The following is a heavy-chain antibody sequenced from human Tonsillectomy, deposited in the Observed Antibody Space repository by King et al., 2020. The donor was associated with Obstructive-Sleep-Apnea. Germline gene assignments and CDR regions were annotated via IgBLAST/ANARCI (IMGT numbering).Heavy chain of an antibody. CDR2: IFYTGST. CDR1: GGSIRSYY. CDR3: ARAGEGVAGSGRFDY. D-gene: IGHD6-19*01. Sequence: QLQESGPGLVKPSENLSLTCTVSGGSIRSYYWSWLRQVPGKGLEWLGYIFYTGSTKYNTSLKGRLSMSMDTSENQFSLRLSSVTAADTALYYCARAGEGVAGSGRFDYWGQGTQVTVSS. J-gene: IGHJ4*02. V-gene: IGHV4-59*01.